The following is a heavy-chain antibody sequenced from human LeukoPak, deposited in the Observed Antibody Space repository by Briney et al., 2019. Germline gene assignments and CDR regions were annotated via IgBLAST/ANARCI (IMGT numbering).Heavy chain of an antibody. CDR2: ISANNGNT. CDR1: GYTFTSYV. D-gene: IGHD1-26*01. J-gene: IGHJ4*02. Sequence: ASVKVSCKASGYTFTSYVISWVRQAAGQGLEWMGWISANNGNTNYAQKLQGRVTMTTDTSTSTAYMELRSLRSDDTAVYYCARSRDKLVGATTPYGYWGQGTLVTVSS. V-gene: IGHV1-18*01. CDR3: ARSRDKLVGATTPYGY.